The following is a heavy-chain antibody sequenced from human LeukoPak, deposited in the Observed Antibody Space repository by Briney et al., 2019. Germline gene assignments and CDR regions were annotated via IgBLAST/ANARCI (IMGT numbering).Heavy chain of an antibody. J-gene: IGHJ4*02. D-gene: IGHD3-16*01. CDR1: GGSISSYY. V-gene: IGHV4-59*01. CDR2: IYYSGST. CDR3: ASWGAGGNS. Sequence: PSETLSLTCTVSGGSISSYYWSWIRQPPGKGLEWIGYIYYSGSTNYNPSLKSRVTISVDTSKNQFSLKLSSVTAADTAVYYCASWGAGGNSWGQGTLVTVSS.